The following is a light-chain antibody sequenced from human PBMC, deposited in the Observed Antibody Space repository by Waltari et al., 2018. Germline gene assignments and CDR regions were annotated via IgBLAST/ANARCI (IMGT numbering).Light chain of an antibody. CDR1: SRAVGGSNF. V-gene: IGLV2-14*03. CDR3: CSYTRSGSLV. J-gene: IGLJ2*01. Sequence: QSALTQPASVSGSPGQSISIPCTGTSRAVGGSNFVSWYQRLPGKAPKLIIYDVGNRPSGVSNRFSGSKSGNTASLIISGLQADDEADYYCCSYTRSGSLVFGGGTKLTVL. CDR2: DVG.